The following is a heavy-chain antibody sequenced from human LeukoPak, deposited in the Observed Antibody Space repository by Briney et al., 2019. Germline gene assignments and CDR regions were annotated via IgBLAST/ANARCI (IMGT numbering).Heavy chain of an antibody. CDR1: GYTFTSYD. Sequence: ASVKVSCKTSGYTFTSYDINWVRQATGQGLEWMGWISAYNGNTNYAQKLQGRVTMTTDTSTSTAYMELRSLRSDDTAVYYCARERFGEPPSDYWGQGTLVTVSS. CDR2: ISAYNGNT. J-gene: IGHJ4*02. V-gene: IGHV1-18*01. D-gene: IGHD3-10*01. CDR3: ARERFGEPPSDY.